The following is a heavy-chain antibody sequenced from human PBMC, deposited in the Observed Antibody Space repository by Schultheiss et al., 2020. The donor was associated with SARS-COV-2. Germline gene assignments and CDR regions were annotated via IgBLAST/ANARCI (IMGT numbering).Heavy chain of an antibody. V-gene: IGHV4-39*07. J-gene: IGHJ4*02. CDR2: IYYSGST. D-gene: IGHD5-18*01. CDR1: GGSISSSSYY. Sequence: SETLSLTCTVSGGSISSSSYYWGWIRQPPGKGLEWIGSIYYSGSTNYNPSLKSRVTISVDTSKNQFSLKLSSVTAADTAVYYCAIREDTAMVFDYWGQGTLVTVSS. CDR3: AIREDTAMVFDY.